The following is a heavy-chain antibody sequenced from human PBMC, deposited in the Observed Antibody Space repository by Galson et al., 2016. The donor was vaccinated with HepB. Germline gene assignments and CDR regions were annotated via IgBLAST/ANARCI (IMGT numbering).Heavy chain of an antibody. V-gene: IGHV4-34*01. CDR1: GFTFRSYA. CDR2: INHSGIT. D-gene: IGHD3-22*01. CDR3: ARGYYYDSSGSYSYYYYMTV. J-gene: IGHJ6*03. Sequence: LRLSCAASGFTFRSYAMSWVRQAPGKGLEWIGEINHSGITNYNPSLKSRVTMSVDTSKNQFSLKLSSVTAADTAVYYCARGYYYDSSGSYSYYYYMTVWGKGTTVTVSS.